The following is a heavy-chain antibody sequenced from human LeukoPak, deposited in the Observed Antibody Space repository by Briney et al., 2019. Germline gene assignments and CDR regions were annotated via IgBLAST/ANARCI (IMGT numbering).Heavy chain of an antibody. CDR1: GFSFTTFE. V-gene: IGHV3-23*01. CDR2: MNDNGDRT. CDR3: VKGGWLDY. Sequence: GGSLRLSCAASGFSFTTFEMRWVRQAPGKGLEWVSMMNDNGDRTYYADSVKGRFTISRDNSKNTLYLQMNNLRAEDTAIYFCVKGGWLDYWGQGTLVTVSS. D-gene: IGHD5-12*01. J-gene: IGHJ4*02.